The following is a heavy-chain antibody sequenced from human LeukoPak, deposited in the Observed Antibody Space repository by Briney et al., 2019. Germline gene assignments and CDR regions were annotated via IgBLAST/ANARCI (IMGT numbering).Heavy chain of an antibody. D-gene: IGHD3-10*01. V-gene: IGHV1-8*02. J-gene: IGHJ5*02. CDR1: GYTFTGYH. CDR2: MNPNSGNT. CDR3: ARDYYGSKSSSFDP. Sequence: ASVKVSCKASGYTFTGYHMHWVRQATGQGLEWMGWMNPNSGNTGYAQNFQGRVTMTRDTSIDTAYMELTSLRYEDTAVYYCARDYYGSKSSSFDPWGQGTLVTVSS.